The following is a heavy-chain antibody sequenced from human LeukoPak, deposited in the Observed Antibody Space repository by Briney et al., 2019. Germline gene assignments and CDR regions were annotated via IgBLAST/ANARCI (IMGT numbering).Heavy chain of an antibody. V-gene: IGHV3-23*01. Sequence: RGSLRLSCAASGFTFSNSAMSWVRQAPGKGLEWVSTLSGSGITTYYADPVKGRFTISRDNSKNTLYLQMNSLRAEDTAVYYCAKGIYSSGWSYFDYWGHGTLVTVSS. CDR2: LSGSGITT. J-gene: IGHJ4*01. CDR1: GFTFSNSA. CDR3: AKGIYSSGWSYFDY. D-gene: IGHD6-19*01.